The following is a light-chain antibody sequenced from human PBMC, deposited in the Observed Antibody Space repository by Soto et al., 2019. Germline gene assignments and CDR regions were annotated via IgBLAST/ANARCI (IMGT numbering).Light chain of an antibody. CDR1: QTISSW. CDR3: QQYSRYSA. V-gene: IGKV1-5*03. J-gene: IGKJ2*01. CDR2: QAS. Sequence: DIKMTQSPSTLSGSVGDRVTITFRASQTISSWLAWYRQKPGKAPELLIYQASILEPGVPSRFSGRGSGTEFTLTISSLQPDDFATYYCQQYSRYSAFGQGTKVDIK.